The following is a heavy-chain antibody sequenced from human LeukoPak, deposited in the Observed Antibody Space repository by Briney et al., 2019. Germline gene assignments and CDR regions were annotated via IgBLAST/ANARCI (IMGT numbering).Heavy chain of an antibody. V-gene: IGHV3-15*04. CDR1: GFTFSSVW. D-gene: IGHD3-10*01. J-gene: IGHJ4*02. Sequence: GGSLRLSCAASGFTFSSVWMTWVRQAPGKGLEWVGRIESEADGGTTDYAAPVRGRFTISRDDSKNMLYLQMNSLKTEDTALYYCTTSLWFGELLHDYWGQGTLVTVSS. CDR2: IESEADGGTT. CDR3: TTSLWFGELLHDY.